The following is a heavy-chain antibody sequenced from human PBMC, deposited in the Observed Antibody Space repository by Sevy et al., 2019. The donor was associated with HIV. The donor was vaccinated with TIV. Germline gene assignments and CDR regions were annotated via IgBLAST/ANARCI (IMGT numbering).Heavy chain of an antibody. CDR1: GFSFSDYY. Sequence: GGSLRPSCAASGFSFSDYYMSWVRLSPGKGLEWVSYISFNGSHVYYIEAVKGRFAISRDNGRNSLYLQMNNLRVDDTSVYFCAREGPVGGMDVWGKGTTVTVSS. CDR3: AREGPVGGMDV. J-gene: IGHJ6*04. V-gene: IGHV3-11*04. CDR2: ISFNGSHV. D-gene: IGHD2-2*01.